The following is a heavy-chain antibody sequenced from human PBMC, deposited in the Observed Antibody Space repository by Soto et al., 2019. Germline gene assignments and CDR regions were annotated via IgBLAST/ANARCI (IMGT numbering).Heavy chain of an antibody. D-gene: IGHD1-7*01. CDR2: IYYSGST. Sequence: PSETLSLTCTVSGGSISSYCWSWIRQPPGKGLEWIGYIYYSGSTNYNPSLKSRVTISVDTSKNQFSLKLSSVTAADTAVYYCARAKGYNWNYGEFDYWGQGTLVTVSS. J-gene: IGHJ4*02. CDR1: GGSISSYC. CDR3: ARAKGYNWNYGEFDY. V-gene: IGHV4-59*01.